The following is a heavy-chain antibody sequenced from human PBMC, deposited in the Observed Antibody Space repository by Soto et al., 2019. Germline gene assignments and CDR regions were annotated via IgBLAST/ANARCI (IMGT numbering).Heavy chain of an antibody. V-gene: IGHV4-61*05. CDR1: GGSISNSSYL. D-gene: IGHD2-2*01. CDR2: IYYSGST. J-gene: IGHJ3*02. Sequence: SETLSLTCTVSGGSISNSSYLWGWIRQPPGKGLEWIGYIYYSGSTNYNPSLKSRVTISVDTSKNQFSLKLSSVTAADTAVYYCARGRGGWFINQLLNAFDIWGQGTMVTVSS. CDR3: ARGRGGWFINQLLNAFDI.